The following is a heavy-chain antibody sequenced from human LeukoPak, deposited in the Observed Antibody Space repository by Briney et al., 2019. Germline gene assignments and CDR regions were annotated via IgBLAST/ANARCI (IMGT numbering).Heavy chain of an antibody. CDR3: ARDGRDGYNSPPKYYFDY. J-gene: IGHJ4*02. CDR1: GYTFTNYG. CDR2: IIPIFGTA. Sequence: SVKVSCKASGYTFTNYGISWVRQAPGQGLEWMGGIIPIFGTANYAQKFQGRVTITADESTSTAYMELSSLRSEDTAVYYCARDGRDGYNSPPKYYFDYWGQGTLVTVSS. D-gene: IGHD5-24*01. V-gene: IGHV1-69*13.